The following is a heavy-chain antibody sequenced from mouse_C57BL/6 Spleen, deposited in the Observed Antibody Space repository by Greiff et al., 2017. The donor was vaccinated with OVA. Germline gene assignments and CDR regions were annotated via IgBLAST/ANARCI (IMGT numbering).Heavy chain of an antibody. V-gene: IGHV1-82*01. D-gene: IGHD2-1*01. CDR2: IYPGDGDT. J-gene: IGHJ2*01. CDR3: AIYYGNFDY. Sequence: LVESGPELVKPGASVKISCKASGYAFSSSWMNWVKQRPGKGLEWIGRIYPGDGDTNYNGKFKGKATLTADKSSSTAYMQLSSLTSEDSAVYFCAIYYGNFDYWGQGTTLTVSS. CDR1: GYAFSSSW.